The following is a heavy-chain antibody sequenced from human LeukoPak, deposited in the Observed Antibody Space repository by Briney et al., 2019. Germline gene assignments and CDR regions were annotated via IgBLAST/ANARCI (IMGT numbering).Heavy chain of an antibody. V-gene: IGHV3-15*01. D-gene: IGHD2-15*01. CDR3: TTLVAAPAGFDY. Sequence: GGSLRLSCAASGFTFSNAWLTWVRQAPGKGLEWVGRSRTRTAGGTTDYAAHVKGRFTISRDDSKNTLYLQMNSLQTEDTAVYYCTTLVAAPAGFDYWGQGTLVTVSS. J-gene: IGHJ4*02. CDR2: SRTRTAGGTT. CDR1: GFTFSNAW.